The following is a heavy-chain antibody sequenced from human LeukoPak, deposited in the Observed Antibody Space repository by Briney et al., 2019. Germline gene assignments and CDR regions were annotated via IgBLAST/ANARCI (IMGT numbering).Heavy chain of an antibody. CDR3: ARPFGLMGNWRVFLY. V-gene: IGHV4-39*01. J-gene: IGHJ4*02. CDR1: GGSISSSSYY. D-gene: IGHD1-20*01. CDR2: IYYSGST. Sequence: PSETLSLTCTVSGGSISSSSYYWGRIRPPPGKGLKWIGSIYYSGSTYSNPSLKSRVTISVDTSKNQFTLKLRSVTAADTAVYYCARPFGLMGNWRVFLYWGQGTPVTGSP.